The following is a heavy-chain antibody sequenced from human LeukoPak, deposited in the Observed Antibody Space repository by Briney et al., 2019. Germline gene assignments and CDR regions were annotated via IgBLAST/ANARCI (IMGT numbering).Heavy chain of an antibody. V-gene: IGHV4-59*01. J-gene: IGHJ4*02. D-gene: IGHD3-22*01. Sequence: SETLSLTCTVSGGSIRSDFWSWIRQPPGKGLEWIGYIYYSGSTNYNPSLKSRVTISVDTSKNQFSLKLSSVTAADTAVYYCARGYYYDSSGYFYYWGQGTLVTVSS. CDR3: ARGYYYDSSGYFYY. CDR2: IYYSGST. CDR1: GGSIRSDF.